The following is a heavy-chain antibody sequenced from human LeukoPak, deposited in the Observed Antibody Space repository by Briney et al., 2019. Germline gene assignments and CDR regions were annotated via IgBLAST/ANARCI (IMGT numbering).Heavy chain of an antibody. Sequence: ASVKVSCKVSGYTLTELSMHWVRQAPGKGLEWMGGFDPEDGETIYAQKFQGRVTMTEDTSTDTAYMELSSLRSEDTAVYYCATIGYCSGGSCYHDAFDIWGQGTMVTVSS. D-gene: IGHD2-15*01. CDR1: GYTLTELS. CDR3: ATIGYCSGGSCYHDAFDI. CDR2: FDPEDGET. V-gene: IGHV1-24*01. J-gene: IGHJ3*02.